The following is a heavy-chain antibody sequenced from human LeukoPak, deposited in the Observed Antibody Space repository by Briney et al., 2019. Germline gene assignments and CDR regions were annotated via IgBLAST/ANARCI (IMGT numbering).Heavy chain of an antibody. J-gene: IGHJ4*02. D-gene: IGHD6-13*01. CDR3: AREGDSSSWIDY. V-gene: IGHV3-30*02. Sequence: PGGSLRLSCAASGFTFSSYGMHWVRQAPGKGLEWVAFIRYDGSDKFYADSVKGRFTISRDNSKNTLYLQMNSLRPEDTAVYYCAREGDSSSWIDYWGQGTLVTVSS. CDR2: IRYDGSDK. CDR1: GFTFSSYG.